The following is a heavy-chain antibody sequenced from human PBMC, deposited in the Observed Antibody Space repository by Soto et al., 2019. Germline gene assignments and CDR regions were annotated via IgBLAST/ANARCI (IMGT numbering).Heavy chain of an antibody. Sequence: PSETLSLTCLVSGGSVSGGGYSWSWIRQPPRKRLEWIGYVYHTGSPIYNPSLKSRVTIAVDRSKNQISLNVSSVTAADTAVYYCAREYYDRRGYSRFFDVWGRGVRVTVSS. CDR1: GGSVSGGGYS. CDR3: AREYYDRRGYSRFFDV. V-gene: IGHV4-30-2*01. CDR2: VYHTGSP. J-gene: IGHJ4*02. D-gene: IGHD3-22*01.